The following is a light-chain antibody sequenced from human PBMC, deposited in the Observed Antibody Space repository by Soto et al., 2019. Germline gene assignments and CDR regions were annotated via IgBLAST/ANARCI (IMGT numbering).Light chain of an antibody. V-gene: IGKV3-15*01. CDR2: DAS. J-gene: IGKJ1*01. CDR3: QQYNKWPRT. CDR1: QSVSSN. Sequence: EVVMTQSPATLSVSPGERVTLSCRASQSVSSNLGWYHQKPGQAPRLLIYDASTRATGIPARYSGSGSGTEFNFTIRSLQSEDFAVYLCQQYNKWPRTFGQGTKVDIK.